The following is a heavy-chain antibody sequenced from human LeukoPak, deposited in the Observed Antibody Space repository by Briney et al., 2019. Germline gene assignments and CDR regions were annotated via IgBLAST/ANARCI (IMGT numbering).Heavy chain of an antibody. CDR2: TSGSGGNT. V-gene: IGHV3-23*01. D-gene: IGHD4-11*01. J-gene: IGHJ6*03. Sequence: PGGSLRLSCAASGSTFRNYAMSWVRQAPGKGLEWVSATSGSGGNTYYADSVKGRFTISRDNSKNTLYLQMNSLRAEDTAIYYCAKAYTVTTYLYYYYMDVWGKGTTVTVSS. CDR3: AKAYTVTTYLYYYYMDV. CDR1: GSTFRNYA.